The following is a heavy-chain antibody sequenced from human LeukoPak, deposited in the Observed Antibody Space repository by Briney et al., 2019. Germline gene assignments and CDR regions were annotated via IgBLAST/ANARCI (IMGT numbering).Heavy chain of an antibody. CDR2: ISGSGGST. Sequence: GGSLRLSCAASGFTFSSYAMSWVRQAPGKGLEWDSAISGSGGSTYYADSVKGRFTISRDNSKNTLYLQMNSLRAEDTAVYYCANRGYYDSPWNWGQGTLVTVSS. V-gene: IGHV3-23*01. J-gene: IGHJ4*02. D-gene: IGHD3-22*01. CDR3: ANRGYYDSPWN. CDR1: GFTFSSYA.